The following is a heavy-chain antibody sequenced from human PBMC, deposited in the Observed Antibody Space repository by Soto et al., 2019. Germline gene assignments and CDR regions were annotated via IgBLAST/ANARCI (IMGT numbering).Heavy chain of an antibody. Sequence: PGGSLRLSCAASGFTFSSYAMSWVRQAPRKGLEWVSAISGSGGSTYYADSVKGRFTISRDNSKNTLYLQMNSLRAEDTAVYYCAKDPSKYSSSWYYYGMDVWGQGTTVTVSS. CDR1: GFTFSSYA. V-gene: IGHV3-23*01. J-gene: IGHJ6*02. CDR3: AKDPSKYSSSWYYYGMDV. D-gene: IGHD6-13*01. CDR2: ISGSGGST.